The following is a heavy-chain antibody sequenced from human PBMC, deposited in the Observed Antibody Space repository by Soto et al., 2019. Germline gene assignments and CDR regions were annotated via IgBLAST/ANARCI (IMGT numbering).Heavy chain of an antibody. CDR1: GGSFGGYY. V-gene: IGHV4-34*01. D-gene: IGHD4-17*01. Sequence: PSETLSLTCAVYGGSFGGYYWSWIRQPPGKGLEWIGEINHSGSTNYNPSLKSRVTISVDTSKNQFSLKLSSVTAADTAVYYCARNYGDYVDYWGQGTLVTVSS. CDR3: ARNYGDYVDY. CDR2: INHSGST. J-gene: IGHJ4*02.